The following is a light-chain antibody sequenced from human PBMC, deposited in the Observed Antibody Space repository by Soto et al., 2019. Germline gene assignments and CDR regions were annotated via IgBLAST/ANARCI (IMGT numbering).Light chain of an antibody. CDR3: QQYNSFRVT. J-gene: IGKJ1*01. Sequence: DIQMTQTPSSLSASVGDRVTITCRASQSISSYLNWYQQKPGKAPKLLIYDASSLESGVPSRFSGSGSGTEFTLTISSLQPDDFATYYCQQYNSFRVTFGQGTKVDIK. CDR1: QSISSY. V-gene: IGKV1-5*01. CDR2: DAS.